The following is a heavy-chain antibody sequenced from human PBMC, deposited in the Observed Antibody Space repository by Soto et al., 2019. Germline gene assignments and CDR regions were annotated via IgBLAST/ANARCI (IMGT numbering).Heavy chain of an antibody. CDR2: INAGNGNT. CDR1: GYTLTELS. D-gene: IGHD3-3*01. CDR3: ARDRRVTIFGVVIRYYYYMDV. J-gene: IGHJ6*03. Sequence: GASVKVPCKVSGYTLTELSMHWVRQAPGQRLEWMGWINAGNGNTKYSQKFQGRVTITRDTSASTAYMELSSLRSEDTAVYYCARDRRVTIFGVVIRYYYYMDVWGKGTTVTVSS. V-gene: IGHV1-3*01.